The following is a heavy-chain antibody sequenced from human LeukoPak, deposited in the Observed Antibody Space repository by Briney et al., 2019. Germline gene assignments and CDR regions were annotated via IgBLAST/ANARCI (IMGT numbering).Heavy chain of an antibody. V-gene: IGHV1-24*01. Sequence: GASVTVSCKVSGYTFTELSMHWVRQAPGKGLEWMGGFDPGEGKTIYAQKFQGRVTITEDTSTDTAYMQLSSLRSEDTAVYYCATGETWFDPWGQGTLVTVSS. CDR3: ATGETWFDP. CDR2: FDPGEGKT. CDR1: GYTFTELS. J-gene: IGHJ5*02. D-gene: IGHD5-24*01.